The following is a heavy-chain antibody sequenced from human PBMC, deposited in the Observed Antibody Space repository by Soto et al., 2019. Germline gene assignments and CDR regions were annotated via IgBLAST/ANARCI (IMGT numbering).Heavy chain of an antibody. V-gene: IGHV1-69*01. CDR3: ARAASYYYDSSGYYSPDY. J-gene: IGHJ4*02. Sequence: QVQLVQSGAEVKKPGSSVKVSCKASGGTFSSYAISWVRQAPGQGLEWMGGIIPIFGTANYAQKFQGRVTITADESTSTAYMELSSVRSEDTAVYYCARAASYYYDSSGYYSPDYWGQGTLVTVSS. CDR1: GGTFSSYA. CDR2: IIPIFGTA. D-gene: IGHD3-22*01.